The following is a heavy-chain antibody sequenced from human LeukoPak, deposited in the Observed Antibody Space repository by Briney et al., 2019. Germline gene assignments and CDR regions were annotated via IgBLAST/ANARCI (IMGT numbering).Heavy chain of an antibody. CDR1: GFTFSSYA. CDR2: ISGSGGST. CDR3: ARVWDYGGNFGQAFDI. Sequence: GGSLRLSCAASGFTFSSYAMSWVRQATGKGLEWVSAISGSGGSTYYADSVKGRFTISRDNAKNSLYLQMNSLRAEDTAVYYCARVWDYGGNFGQAFDIWGQGTMVTVSS. J-gene: IGHJ3*02. D-gene: IGHD4-23*01. V-gene: IGHV3-23*01.